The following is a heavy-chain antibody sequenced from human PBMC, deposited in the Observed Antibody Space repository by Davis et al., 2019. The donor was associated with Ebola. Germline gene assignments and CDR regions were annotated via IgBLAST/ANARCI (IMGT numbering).Heavy chain of an antibody. CDR2: ISYDGSNK. Sequence: PGGSLRLSCAASGFTFSSYGMHWVRQAPGKGLEWVAVISYDGSNKYYADSVKGRFTISRDNSKNTLYLQMNSLRAEDTAVYYCAKGRDRRTDSKSDLLRFFGMDVWGKGTTVTVSS. V-gene: IGHV3-30*18. CDR1: GFTFSSYG. D-gene: IGHD3-3*01. J-gene: IGHJ6*04. CDR3: AKGRDRRTDSKSDLLRFFGMDV.